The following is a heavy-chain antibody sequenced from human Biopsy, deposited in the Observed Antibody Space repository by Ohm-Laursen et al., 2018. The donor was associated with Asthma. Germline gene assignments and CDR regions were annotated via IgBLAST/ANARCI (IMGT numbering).Heavy chain of an antibody. CDR2: INPNSGAT. D-gene: IGHD6-13*01. Sequence: ASVKVSCKASGYLLIGYHIHWMRQAPGQGLEWMGRINPNSGATNYAQKFQGRVTMTRDTSISTAYMEVSRLRFDDTAVYYCARGQKSAGDRWFDPWGQGTLVTVSS. J-gene: IGHJ5*02. V-gene: IGHV1-2*06. CDR1: GYLLIGYH. CDR3: ARGQKSAGDRWFDP.